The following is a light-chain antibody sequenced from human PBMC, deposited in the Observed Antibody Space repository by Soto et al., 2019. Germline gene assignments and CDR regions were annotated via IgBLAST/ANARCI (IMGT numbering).Light chain of an antibody. CDR1: QSVSNN. CDR2: GAS. Sequence: IVMTQSPATLSLSPGERATLSCRASQSVSNNLAWYQQKPGQAPRLLIYGASTRATGIPARFSGSGSGTEFTLTISSLQSEDFEVYYCQHFNNWPRTFGQGTKVDIK. V-gene: IGKV3-15*01. J-gene: IGKJ1*01. CDR3: QHFNNWPRT.